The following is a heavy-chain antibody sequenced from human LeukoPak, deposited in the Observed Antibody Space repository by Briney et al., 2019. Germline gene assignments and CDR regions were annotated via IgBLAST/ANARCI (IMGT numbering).Heavy chain of an antibody. D-gene: IGHD1-26*01. CDR1: GYTFTGYY. J-gene: IGHJ4*02. CDR3: ARDVAGATNFDY. Sequence: ASVKVSCKASGYTFTGYYMHWVRQAPGQGLEWMGWINPSSGDTNYAQKFQVRVTMTRDTSISTAYMELSRLRSDDTAVYYCARDVAGATNFDYWGQGTLVTVSS. CDR2: INPSSGDT. V-gene: IGHV1-2*02.